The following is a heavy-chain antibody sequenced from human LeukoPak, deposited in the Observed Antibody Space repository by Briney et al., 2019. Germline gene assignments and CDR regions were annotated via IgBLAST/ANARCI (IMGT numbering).Heavy chain of an antibody. CDR1: GFTFSNYW. Sequence: GGSLRLSCAASGFTFSNYWMSWVRQAPGRGLEGVANIKQDGSEEYYVDSVKGRFTISRDNAKNSLYLQMNSLRVEDTAMYYCAKDRTVGASYWYFDLWGRGTLVTVSS. CDR2: IKQDGSEE. D-gene: IGHD1-26*01. V-gene: IGHV3-7*03. CDR3: AKDRTVGASYWYFDL. J-gene: IGHJ2*01.